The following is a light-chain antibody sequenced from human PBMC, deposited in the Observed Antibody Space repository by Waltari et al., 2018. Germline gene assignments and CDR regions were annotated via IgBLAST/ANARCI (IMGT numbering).Light chain of an antibody. Sequence: QTVVTQEPSLTVSPGGTGNLTRSSSTGSVTSDYYPNWFQQKPGQAPSAVIHSTSVRYSWTPTRFSGSLLGDKAALTLSGVQPEDEADYYCLLYYGGPWVFGGGTKVTVL. CDR1: TGSVTSDYY. CDR3: LLYYGGPWV. CDR2: STS. V-gene: IGLV7-43*01. J-gene: IGLJ3*02.